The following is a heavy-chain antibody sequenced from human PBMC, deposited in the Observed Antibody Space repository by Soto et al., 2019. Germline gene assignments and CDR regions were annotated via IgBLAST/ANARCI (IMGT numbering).Heavy chain of an antibody. J-gene: IGHJ4*02. CDR3: ARLSRNYYGSGSYSYYFDY. D-gene: IGHD3-10*01. CDR2: IYYSGST. V-gene: IGHV4-59*01. Sequence: SETPSLTCTVSGGSISSYYWSGIRQPPGKGLEWIGYIYYSGSTSYNPSLKSRGTISVDTSKNQFSLKLSSVTAADTAVYYCARLSRNYYGSGSYSYYFDYWGQGTLVTVSS. CDR1: GGSISSYY.